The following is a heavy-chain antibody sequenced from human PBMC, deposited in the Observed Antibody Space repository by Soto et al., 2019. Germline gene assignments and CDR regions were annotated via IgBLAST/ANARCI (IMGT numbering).Heavy chain of an antibody. J-gene: IGHJ4*02. Sequence: KQSQTLSLTCAISGDSVSSNSAAWNWIRQSPSRGLEWLGRTYYRSKWYNDYAVSVKSRITINPDTSKNQFSLQLNSVTPEDTAVYYCARGSDDLGYSGYDSFDYWGQGTLVTVSS. CDR3: ARGSDDLGYSGYDSFDY. V-gene: IGHV6-1*01. CDR1: GDSVSSNSAA. D-gene: IGHD5-12*01. CDR2: TYYRSKWYN.